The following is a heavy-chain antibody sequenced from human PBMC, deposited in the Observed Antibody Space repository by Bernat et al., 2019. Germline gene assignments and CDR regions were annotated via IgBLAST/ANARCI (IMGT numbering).Heavy chain of an antibody. V-gene: IGHV3-7*03. CDR3: AGAGEDTAMENWYFDL. D-gene: IGHD5-18*01. CDR2: IKQDGREN. J-gene: IGHJ2*01. Sequence: EVQLVESGGGLVQPGGSLRLSCAASGFTFSSCWMSWVRLAPGKGLEWVANIKQDGRENDYVGSVKGRFTISRDNAKNSLYLQMISLRAEDTAVDYCAGAGEDTAMENWYFDLWGRGTLVTVSS. CDR1: GFTFSSCW.